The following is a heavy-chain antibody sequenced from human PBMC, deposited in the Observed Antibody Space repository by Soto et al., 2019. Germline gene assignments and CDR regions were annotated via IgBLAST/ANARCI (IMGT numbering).Heavy chain of an antibody. D-gene: IGHD3-10*01. CDR3: AFAGSGSYSNVPDAFDI. Sequence: GGSLRLSCAASGFTFSSYSMNWVRQAPGKGLEWVSSISSSSSYIYYADSVKGRFTISRDNAKNSLYLQMNSLRAEDTAVYYCAFAGSGSYSNVPDAFDIWGQGTMVTVSS. J-gene: IGHJ3*02. V-gene: IGHV3-21*01. CDR1: GFTFSSYS. CDR2: ISSSSSYI.